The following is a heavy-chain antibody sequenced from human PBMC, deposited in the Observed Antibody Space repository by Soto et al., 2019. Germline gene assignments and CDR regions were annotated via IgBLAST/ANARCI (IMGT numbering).Heavy chain of an antibody. CDR3: ARGHIVVVPTVGWFDP. D-gene: IGHD2-2*01. CDR2: MFHSGST. J-gene: IGHJ5*02. Sequence: SETLPLTCAVSGYFISSGYYWGWIRQPPGKGLEWIGSMFHSGSTHYNPSLKSRVTISVDTSKNHFSLRLSSVTASDTAVYYCARGHIVVVPTVGWFDPWGQGTLVTVSS. CDR1: GYFISSGYY. V-gene: IGHV4-38-2*01.